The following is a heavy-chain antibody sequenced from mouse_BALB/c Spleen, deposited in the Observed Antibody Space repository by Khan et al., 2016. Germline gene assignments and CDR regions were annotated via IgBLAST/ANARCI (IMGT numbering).Heavy chain of an antibody. CDR1: GFNIKDNF. V-gene: IGHV14-1*02. D-gene: IGHD2-1*01. J-gene: IGHJ3*01. CDR2: IDPENGNT. Sequence: VQLQQSGAELVRPGASAKLSCKASGFNIKDNFIHWVKQRPEQGLECIGWIDPENGNTIYAPKFQGRASITADTSSNTAYLQLSSLTSEDTAVYYCARGDYGNYAAYWGQGALVTVSA. CDR3: ARGDYGNYAAY.